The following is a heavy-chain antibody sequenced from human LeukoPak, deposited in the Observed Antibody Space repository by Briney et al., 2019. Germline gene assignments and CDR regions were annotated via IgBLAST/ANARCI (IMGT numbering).Heavy chain of an antibody. V-gene: IGHV3-7*03. Sequence: GGSLRLSCAASGFSFSSWMAWVRQAPGQGLEWVANINQDGGETYYVDSVQGRFTISSDNAKNSPFLQMNSLRAEDTAVYCARSVDKGTVDYWGQGTLVTVSS. CDR1: GFSFSSW. J-gene: IGHJ4*02. D-gene: IGHD5-12*01. CDR3: ARSVDKGTVDY. CDR2: INQDGGET.